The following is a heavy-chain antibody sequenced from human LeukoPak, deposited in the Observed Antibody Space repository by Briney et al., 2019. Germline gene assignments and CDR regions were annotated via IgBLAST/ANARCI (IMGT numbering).Heavy chain of an antibody. CDR2: ISGSGGST. CDR1: GFTFSSYA. Sequence: GGSLRLSCAASGFTFSSYAMSWVRQAPGKGREWVSAISGSGGSTYYADSVKGRFTISRDDSKTALYLQMNSLRAEDTAVYYCAKVFSWIAWYFDCWGQGTLVTVSS. V-gene: IGHV3-23*01. D-gene: IGHD5-12*01. J-gene: IGHJ4*02. CDR3: AKVFSWIAWYFDC.